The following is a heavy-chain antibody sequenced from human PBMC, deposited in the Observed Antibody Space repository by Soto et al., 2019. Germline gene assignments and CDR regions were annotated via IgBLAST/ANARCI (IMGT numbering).Heavy chain of an antibody. J-gene: IGHJ3*02. Sequence: QVQLVESGGGVVQPGRSLRLSCAASGFTFSSYAMHWVRQAPGKGLEWVAVISYDGSNEYYADSVKGRFTVSRDNSKNTLYLQMDNLRAEDTAVYYCAKYGSSWYDNEAFDIWGQGTRVTVSS. D-gene: IGHD6-13*01. CDR2: ISYDGSNE. V-gene: IGHV3-30-3*02. CDR1: GFTFSSYA. CDR3: AKYGSSWYDNEAFDI.